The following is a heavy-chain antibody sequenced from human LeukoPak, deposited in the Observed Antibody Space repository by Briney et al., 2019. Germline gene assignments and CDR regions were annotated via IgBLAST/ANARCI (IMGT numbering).Heavy chain of an antibody. J-gene: IGHJ4*02. CDR1: GGSVTTYH. V-gene: IGHV4-59*02. Sequence: SETLSLTCTVSGGSVTTYHWSWIRQPPGKGLEWIGYIYYSGSINYNPSLNSRVTISLDTSKNEFSLKLRSVTAADTAVYYCARYPGASGDSYYFDYWGQGTRVTVSS. CDR2: IYYSGSI. D-gene: IGHD4-17*01. CDR3: ARYPGASGDSYYFDY.